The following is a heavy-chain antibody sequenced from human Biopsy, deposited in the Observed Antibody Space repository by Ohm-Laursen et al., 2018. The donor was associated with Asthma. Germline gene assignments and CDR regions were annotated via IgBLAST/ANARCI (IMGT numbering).Heavy chain of an antibody. CDR2: VNTGNGDT. V-gene: IGHV1-3*04. D-gene: IGHD3-9*01. CDR3: ARTYYDFLTGQVKDVFDV. Sequence: ASVKVSCKASGYNFISFAIHWVRQAPGQRLEWMGWVNTGNGDTKYSQKFQGRVTITRDTSASTAYMELRSLRSEDTATYYCARTYYDFLTGQVKDVFDVWGQGTMVTVSS. J-gene: IGHJ3*01. CDR1: GYNFISFA.